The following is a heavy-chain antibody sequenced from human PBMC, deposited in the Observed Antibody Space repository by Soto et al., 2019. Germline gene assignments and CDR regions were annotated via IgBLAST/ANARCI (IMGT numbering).Heavy chain of an antibody. V-gene: IGHV3-30*18. CDR1: GFTFSDYG. D-gene: IGHD6-13*01. CDR2: ISYGVSKG. Sequence: HVQLVEAGGGVVQPGRSLRLSCIASGFTFSDYGMNWVRKAPGKGLEWMALISYGVSKGYYADSVKGRFTISRDNSRKRLYLPMGSQSPEDPAVYYYAKDQGGSWPLFDYWGQGPLVTVSS. J-gene: IGHJ4*02. CDR3: AKDQGGSWPLFDY.